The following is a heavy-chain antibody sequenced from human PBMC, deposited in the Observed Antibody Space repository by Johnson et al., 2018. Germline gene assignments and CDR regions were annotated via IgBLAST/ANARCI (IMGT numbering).Heavy chain of an antibody. D-gene: IGHD2-21*01. J-gene: IGHJ3*02. Sequence: VQLVQSGGGVVQPGRSLRLSCAASGFTFSSYGMHWVRQAPGKGLEWVSYISSSSSTIYYADSVKGRFTISRDNAKNSLYLQMNSLRAEDTTVYYCARVNSRAYWVGGVSANPCSQGHAFDIWGQGTMVTVSS. CDR2: ISSSSSTI. V-gene: IGHV3-48*04. CDR3: ARVNSRAYWVGGVSANPCSQGHAFDI. CDR1: GFTFSSYG.